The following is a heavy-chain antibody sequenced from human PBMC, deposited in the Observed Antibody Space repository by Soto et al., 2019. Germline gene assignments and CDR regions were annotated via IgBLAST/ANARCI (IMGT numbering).Heavy chain of an antibody. Sequence: PSETLSLTCTVPGGSISSADYYWSWIRQPPGKGLEWIGYIYYSGTTYYNPSLKSRVSISDDTSKNQFSLQLSSVTAADTAVYFCARLVPTTIHDSWGQGVLVTVSS. J-gene: IGHJ4*02. CDR2: IYYSGTT. D-gene: IGHD1-26*01. CDR1: GGSISSADYY. CDR3: ARLVPTTIHDS. V-gene: IGHV4-30-4*02.